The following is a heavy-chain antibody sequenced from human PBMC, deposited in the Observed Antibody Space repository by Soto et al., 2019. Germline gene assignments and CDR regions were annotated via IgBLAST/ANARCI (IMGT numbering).Heavy chain of an antibody. CDR1: GHTFTGHH. CDR3: TLEPTGTAGFDY. D-gene: IGHD2-21*02. Sequence: QVQMVQSGAEVKKPGASVKVSCKASGHTFTGHHMHWVRQAPGQGLEWMGLIDLDIGDTKYAQKFHGRVTSTSDTSITTAYMELCGLRSDDTAVYYCTLEPTGTAGFDYWGQGTLVTVSS. CDR2: IDLDIGDT. V-gene: IGHV1-2*02. J-gene: IGHJ4*02.